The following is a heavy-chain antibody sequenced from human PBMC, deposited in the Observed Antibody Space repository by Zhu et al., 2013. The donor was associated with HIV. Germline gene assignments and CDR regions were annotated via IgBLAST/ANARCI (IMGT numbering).Heavy chain of an antibody. CDR1: GYTFTSYA. CDR2: INAGNGNT. J-gene: IGHJ6*02. Sequence: QVQLVQSGAEVKKPGASVKVSCKASGYTFTSYAMHWVRQAPGQRLEWMGWINAGNGNTKYSQKFQGRVTITRDTSASTAYMELSSLRSEDTAVYYCARVAYYYGSGSYYPYRDDRDKDYYYYVWTSGAKGPRSPSP. CDR3: ARVAYYYGSGSYYPYRDDRDKDYYYYVWTS. V-gene: IGHV1-3*01. D-gene: IGHD3-10*01.